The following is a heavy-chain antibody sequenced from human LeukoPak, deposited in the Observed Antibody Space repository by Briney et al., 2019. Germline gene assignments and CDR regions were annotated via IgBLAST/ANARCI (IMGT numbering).Heavy chain of an antibody. V-gene: IGHV3-7*01. CDR1: GFTFSSYT. CDR3: ARAAYCSSTSCSIMADYYYYMDV. Sequence: GGSLRLSCAASGFTFSSYTMNWVRQAPGKGLEWVANIKQDGSEKYYVDSVKGRFTISRDNAKNSLYLQMNSLRAEDTAVYYCARAAYCSSTSCSIMADYYYYMDVWGKGTTVTVSS. CDR2: IKQDGSEK. J-gene: IGHJ6*03. D-gene: IGHD2-2*01.